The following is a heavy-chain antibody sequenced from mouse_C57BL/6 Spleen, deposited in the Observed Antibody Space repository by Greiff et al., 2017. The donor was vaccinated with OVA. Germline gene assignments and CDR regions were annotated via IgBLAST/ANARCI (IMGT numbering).Heavy chain of an antibody. CDR3: TREKSVTTGVARYFDD. CDR1: GYTFTDYE. D-gene: IGHD1-1*01. V-gene: IGHV1-15*01. J-gene: IGHJ1*03. Sequence: QVQLKESGAELVRPGASVTLSCKASGYTFTDYEMHWVKQTPGHGLEWIGAIDPETGGTAYNQKFKGKAILTADKSSSTAYMELRSLTSEDSAVYYSTREKSVTTGVARYFDDWGTGTTVTVSS. CDR2: IDPETGGT.